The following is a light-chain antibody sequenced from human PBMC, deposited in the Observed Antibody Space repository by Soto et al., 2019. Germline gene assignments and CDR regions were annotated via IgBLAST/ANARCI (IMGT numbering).Light chain of an antibody. J-gene: IGKJ5*01. V-gene: IGKV3-15*01. CDR3: QQYNNWPTIT. CDR2: GAS. CDR1: QSVSGN. Sequence: EIVMTQSPATLSVSPGERATLSCRASQSVSGNLAWYQHKPGQAPRLLIYGASTRATGIPARFSGSGSGTEFTLTISSLQSEDFAVYECQQYNNWPTITFGQGTRLEIK.